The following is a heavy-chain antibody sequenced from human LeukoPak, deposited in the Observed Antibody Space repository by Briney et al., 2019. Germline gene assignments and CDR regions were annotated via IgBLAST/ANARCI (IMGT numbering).Heavy chain of an antibody. Sequence: GGSLRLSCAASGFTFSNYWMSWVRQAPGKGLEWVANIKVDGSEKHYVDSVNGRFTISRDNAKSSLYLQMNSLRAEDTAVYYCARDYCAGDCSWAYMDVWGKGTTVTVSS. J-gene: IGHJ6*03. CDR1: GFTFSNYW. CDR3: ARDYCAGDCSWAYMDV. V-gene: IGHV3-7*01. D-gene: IGHD2-21*02. CDR2: IKVDGSEK.